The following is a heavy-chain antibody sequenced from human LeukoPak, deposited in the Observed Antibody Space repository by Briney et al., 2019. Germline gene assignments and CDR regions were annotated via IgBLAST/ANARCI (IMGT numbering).Heavy chain of an antibody. CDR2: IYYSGNT. D-gene: IGHD4-17*01. CDR3: ARGVELTTTVTSYSFDY. V-gene: IGHV4-31*03. CDR1: GGSFSIGGYS. J-gene: IGHJ4*02. Sequence: SETLSLTCSVSGGSFSIGGYSWTWIRQLPGRGLEWIGYIYYSGNTYYSPSLKSRVTISVDTSKNQFSLKLSSVTAADTAVYYCARGVELTTTVTSYSFDYWGQGTLVTVSS.